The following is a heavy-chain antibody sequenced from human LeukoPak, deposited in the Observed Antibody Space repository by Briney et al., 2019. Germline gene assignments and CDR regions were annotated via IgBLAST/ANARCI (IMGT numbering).Heavy chain of an antibody. CDR3: ARRFRIVGATGYFDY. CDR1: GGSFSGYY. Sequence: SETLSLTCAVYGGSFSGYYWSWIRQPPGKGLEWIGEINHSGSTNYNPSLKSRVTISVDTSKNQFSLKLSSVTAADTAVYYCARRFRIVGATGYFDYWGQGTLVTVPS. V-gene: IGHV4-34*01. CDR2: INHSGST. J-gene: IGHJ4*02. D-gene: IGHD1-26*01.